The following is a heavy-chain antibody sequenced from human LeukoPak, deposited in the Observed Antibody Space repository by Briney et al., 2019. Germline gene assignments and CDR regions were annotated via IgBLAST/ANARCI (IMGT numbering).Heavy chain of an antibody. V-gene: IGHV4-4*07. CDR2: IYTSGST. CDR1: GGSISSYY. Sequence: SETLFLTCTVSGGSISSYYWSWIRQPAGKGLEWIGRIYTSGSTNYNPSLKSRVTMSVDTSKNQFSLKLSSVTAADTAVYYCARTFIRARLLDAFDIWGQGTMVTVSS. D-gene: IGHD2-21*01. CDR3: ARTFIRARLLDAFDI. J-gene: IGHJ3*02.